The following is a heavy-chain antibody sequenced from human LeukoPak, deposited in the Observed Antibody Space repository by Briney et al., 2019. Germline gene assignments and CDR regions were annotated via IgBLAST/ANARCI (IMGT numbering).Heavy chain of an antibody. CDR3: AHDGTSGTWDN. V-gene: IGHV3-23*01. CDR1: GFTFSTNA. J-gene: IGHJ4*02. D-gene: IGHD1-1*01. CDR2: ISGGGGST. Sequence: GGSLRLSCVASGFTFSTNAMSWVRQAPGKGLEWVSAISGGGGSTFYADSVKGRFTISRDNSKSTLYLQLNSLKTEDTALYYCAHDGTSGTWDNWGQGTLVTVSS.